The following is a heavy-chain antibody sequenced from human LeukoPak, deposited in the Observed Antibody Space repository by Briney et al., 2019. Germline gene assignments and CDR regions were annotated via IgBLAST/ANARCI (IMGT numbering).Heavy chain of an antibody. J-gene: IGHJ4*02. Sequence: PGGSLRLSCTASRFTFSRSWMDWVRQAPGKGLEWVANIKEDGSQTYYMDSVRGRFTISRDNAKNSLYLQMNSLRDEDTAVYYCARDQGWLQFDYWGQGALATVSA. CDR1: RFTFSRSW. V-gene: IGHV3-7*01. CDR2: IKEDGSQT. D-gene: IGHD5-24*01. CDR3: ARDQGWLQFDY.